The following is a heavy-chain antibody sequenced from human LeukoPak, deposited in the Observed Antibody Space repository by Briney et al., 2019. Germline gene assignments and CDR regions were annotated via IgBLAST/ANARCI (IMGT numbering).Heavy chain of an antibody. Sequence: GGSLRPSCAASGFTFSNAWMSWVRQAPGKGLEWVGRIKSKTDGGTTDYAAPVKGRFTISRDDSKNTLYLQMNSLKTEDTAVYYCTTGRTGTTLDLRSWGQGTLVTVSS. D-gene: IGHD1-7*01. V-gene: IGHV3-15*01. CDR1: GFTFSNAW. J-gene: IGHJ4*02. CDR3: TTGRTGTTLDLRS. CDR2: IKSKTDGGTT.